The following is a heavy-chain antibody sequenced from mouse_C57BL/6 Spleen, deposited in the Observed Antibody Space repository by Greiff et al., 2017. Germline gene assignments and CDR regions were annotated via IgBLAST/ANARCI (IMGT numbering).Heavy chain of an antibody. CDR1: GYTFTSYW. CDR3: SSTLFVYYFDY. V-gene: IGHV1-53*01. CDR2: INPSNGGT. Sequence: QVQLQQPGTELVKPGASVKLSCKASGYTFTSYWMHWVKQRPGQGLEWIGNINPSNGGTNYNEKFKGQATLTVYKASSTAYMQLSSRTSEDSAVYDCSSTLFVYYFDYWGQGTTLTVSS. J-gene: IGHJ2*01. D-gene: IGHD6-2*01.